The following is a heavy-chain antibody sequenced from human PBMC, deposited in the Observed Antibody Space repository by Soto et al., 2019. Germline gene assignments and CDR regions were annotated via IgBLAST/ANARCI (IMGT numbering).Heavy chain of an antibody. D-gene: IGHD3-3*01. CDR2: IYYSGST. J-gene: IGHJ4*02. V-gene: IGHV4-59*01. CDR1: GGSISSYY. CDR3: ARAHYDFWSGYINYFDY. Sequence: SETLSLTCTVSGGSISSYYWSWIRQPPGKGLEWIGYIYYSGSTNYNPSLKSRVTISVDTSKNQFSLKLSSVTAADTAGYYCARAHYDFWSGYINYFDYWGQGTLVTVSS.